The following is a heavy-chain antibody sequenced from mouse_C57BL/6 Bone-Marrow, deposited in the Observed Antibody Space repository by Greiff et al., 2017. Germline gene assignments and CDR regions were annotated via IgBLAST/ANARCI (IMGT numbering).Heavy chain of an antibody. D-gene: IGHD4-1*01. J-gene: IGHJ3*01. Sequence: QVHVKQSGAELVRPGTSVKMSCKASGYTFTYYWIGWAKQRPGHGLEWIGDIYPGGGYTNYNEKFKGKATLTADKSSSTAYMQFSSLTSEDSAIYYCASSNLSWFAYWGQGTLVTVSA. CDR2: IYPGGGYT. CDR3: ASSNLSWFAY. V-gene: IGHV1-63*01. CDR1: GYTFTYYW.